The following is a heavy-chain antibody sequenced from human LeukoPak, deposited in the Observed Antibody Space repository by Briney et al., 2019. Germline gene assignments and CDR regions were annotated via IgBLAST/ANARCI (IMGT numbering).Heavy chain of an antibody. Sequence: GGSLRLSCAASGFTVSSYGMHWVRQAPGKGLEWVAFIRYDGSNKYYADSVKGRFTISSDNSKNTLYLQMNSLRAEDTAVYYCARGTGIAAAGKRYYMAVWGKGTTVTVSS. CDR1: GFTVSSYG. D-gene: IGHD6-13*01. J-gene: IGHJ6*03. CDR3: ARGTGIAAAGKRYYMAV. V-gene: IGHV3-30*02. CDR2: IRYDGSNK.